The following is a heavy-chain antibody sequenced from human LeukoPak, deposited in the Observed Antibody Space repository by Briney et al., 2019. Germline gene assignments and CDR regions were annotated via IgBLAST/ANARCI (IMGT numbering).Heavy chain of an antibody. CDR2: INHSGST. V-gene: IGHV4-34*01. CDR3: ARGLGRELLRSYYFDY. J-gene: IGHJ4*02. Sequence: SETLSLTCAVYGGSFSGYYWSWIRQPPGKGLEWIGEINHSGSTNYNPSLKSRVTISVDTSKNQFSPKLSSVTAADTAVYYCARGLGRELLRSYYFDYWGQGTLVTVSS. D-gene: IGHD1-26*01. CDR1: GGSFSGYY.